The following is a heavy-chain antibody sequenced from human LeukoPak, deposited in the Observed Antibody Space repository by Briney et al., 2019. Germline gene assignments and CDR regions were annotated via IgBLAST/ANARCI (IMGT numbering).Heavy chain of an antibody. CDR2: IYPGDSDT. V-gene: IGHV5-51*01. CDR3: ARHRYYGSGQGAFDI. J-gene: IGHJ3*02. D-gene: IGHD3-10*01. Sequence: GESLKISCKGSGYRFTSYWIGWVRQMPGKGLEWMGIIYPGDSDTRYSPSFQGQVTISADKSISTAYLQWSSLKASDTAMYYCARHRYYGSGQGAFDIWGQGTMVTVSS. CDR1: GYRFTSYW.